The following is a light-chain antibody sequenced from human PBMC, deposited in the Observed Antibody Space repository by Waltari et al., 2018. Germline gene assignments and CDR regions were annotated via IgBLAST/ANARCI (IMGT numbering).Light chain of an antibody. CDR2: DVS. CDR3: SSYANSNTLL. V-gene: IGLV2-14*03. CDR1: HRDIGGYNF. Sequence: QSALSQQPASVSGFPGRSITITCTGGHRDIGGYNFVAWHQQHPGKVPKLIIYDVSYRPSGVSSRFSGSKSGNTASLTISGLQAEDEADYYCSSYANSNTLLFGGGTKLAVL. J-gene: IGLJ2*01.